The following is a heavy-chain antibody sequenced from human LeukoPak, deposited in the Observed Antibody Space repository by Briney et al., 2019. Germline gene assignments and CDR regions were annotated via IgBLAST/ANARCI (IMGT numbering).Heavy chain of an antibody. Sequence: GRSLRLSCAASGFTFSSYGMHWVRQAPGKGLEWVAVISYDGSNKYYADSVKGRFTISRDNSKNTLYLQMNSLRAEDTAVYYCAKDLGVDDILTGYLDVWGQGTTVTVSS. J-gene: IGHJ6*02. CDR2: ISYDGSNK. V-gene: IGHV3-30*18. CDR3: AKDLGVDDILTGYLDV. D-gene: IGHD3-9*01. CDR1: GFTFSSYG.